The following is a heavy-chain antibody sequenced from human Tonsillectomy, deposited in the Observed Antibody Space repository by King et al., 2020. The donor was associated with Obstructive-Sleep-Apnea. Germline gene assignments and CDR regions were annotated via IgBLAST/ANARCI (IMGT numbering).Heavy chain of an antibody. Sequence: VQLVESGGGLVQPGRSLRLSCAASGFTFDDYAMHWVRQAPGKGLEWVSGISWNSGSICYADSVKGRFTISRDNAKNSLYLQMNSLRAKDMALYYCAKDIDAGYYGSGSYWGSWGQGTLVTVSS. J-gene: IGHJ4*02. CDR1: GFTFDDYA. V-gene: IGHV3-9*03. CDR2: ISWNSGSI. CDR3: AKDIDAGYYGSGSYWGS. D-gene: IGHD3-10*01.